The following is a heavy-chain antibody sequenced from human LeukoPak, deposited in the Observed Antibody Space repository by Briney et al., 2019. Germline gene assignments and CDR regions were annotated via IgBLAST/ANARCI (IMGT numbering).Heavy chain of an antibody. D-gene: IGHD4-17*01. CDR3: ARNYGDLDY. CDR1: GYTFTAYY. V-gene: IGHV1-2*06. J-gene: IGHJ4*02. CDR2: INPSSGGT. Sequence: ASVKVSCKASGYTFTAYYMHWVRQAPGQGLEWLGRINPSSGGTEYAQRFQGRVTVTRDTSISIAYVELSRLTSDDTAVYYCARNYGDLDYWGQGTLVTVSS.